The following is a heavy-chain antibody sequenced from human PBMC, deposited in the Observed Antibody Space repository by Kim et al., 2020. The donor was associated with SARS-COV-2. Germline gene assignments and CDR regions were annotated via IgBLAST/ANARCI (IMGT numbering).Heavy chain of an antibody. V-gene: IGHV3-7*01. CDR1: GFSFSNSW. CDR2: MKGDGSTI. J-gene: IGHJ4*02. Sequence: GGSLRLSCVASGFSFSNSWMSWVRQTPGKGLEWVADMKGDGSTIVYVDSLRGRFTISRDNTKNSLNLQMNSLTVEDTGVYFCARDPDHGALDYWGQGMLVTVSS. CDR3: ARDPDHGALDY. D-gene: IGHD4-17*01.